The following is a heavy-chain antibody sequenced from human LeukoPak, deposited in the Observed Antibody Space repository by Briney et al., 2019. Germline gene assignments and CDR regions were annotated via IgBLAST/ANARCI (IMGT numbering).Heavy chain of an antibody. J-gene: IGHJ3*02. CDR1: GFIFSGSS. D-gene: IGHD3-16*01. V-gene: IGHV3-74*01. Sequence: GGSLRLSCAASGFIFSGSSMHWVRQAPGKGLVWVSRINTDGSSTSYADSVKGRFTISRDNAKNTLYLQMNSLRAEDTAVYYCARDDGLGSLTTFDIWGQGTMVTVSS. CDR2: INTDGSST. CDR3: ARDDGLGSLTTFDI.